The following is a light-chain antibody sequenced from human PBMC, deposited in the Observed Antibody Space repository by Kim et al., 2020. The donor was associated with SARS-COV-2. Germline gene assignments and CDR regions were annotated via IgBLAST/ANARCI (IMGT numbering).Light chain of an antibody. Sequence: ASVGDRVTITCRASRSISSWLAWYQQKPGKAPKLLIYKAFSLESGVPSRFSGSGSGTEFTLTISSLQPDDFATYYCQQYNSYPITFGQGTRLEIK. CDR1: RSISSW. CDR3: QQYNSYPIT. J-gene: IGKJ5*01. CDR2: KAF. V-gene: IGKV1-5*03.